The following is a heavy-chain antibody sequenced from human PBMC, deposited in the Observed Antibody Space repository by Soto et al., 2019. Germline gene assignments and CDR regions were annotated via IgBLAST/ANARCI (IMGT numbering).Heavy chain of an antibody. D-gene: IGHD5-18*01. V-gene: IGHV5-10-1*01. Sequence: PGESLKISCKGSGYSFTSYWISWVRQMPGKGLEWMGRIDPSDSYTNYSPSFQGHVTISADKSISTAYLQWSSLKASDTAMYYCARLHVDTAMVTAFDIWGQGTMVTVSS. CDR2: IDPSDSYT. J-gene: IGHJ3*02. CDR3: ARLHVDTAMVTAFDI. CDR1: GYSFTSYW.